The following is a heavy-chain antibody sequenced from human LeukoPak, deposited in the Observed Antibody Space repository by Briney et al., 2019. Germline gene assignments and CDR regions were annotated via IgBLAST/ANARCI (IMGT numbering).Heavy chain of an antibody. Sequence: PGGSLRLSCAASGFTVPDNYMNWVRQSSGKGLEWVSVIYGGGDTNYADSVKGRFIISRDNAKNSLYLQMNSLRVDDTAVYYCARALQWLATDAFDIWGQGTMVTVSS. D-gene: IGHD6-19*01. CDR2: IYGGGDT. CDR3: ARALQWLATDAFDI. CDR1: GFTVPDNY. V-gene: IGHV3-53*01. J-gene: IGHJ3*02.